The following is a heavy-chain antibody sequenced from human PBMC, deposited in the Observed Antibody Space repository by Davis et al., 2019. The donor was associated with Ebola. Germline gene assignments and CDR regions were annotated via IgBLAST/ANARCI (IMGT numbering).Heavy chain of an antibody. CDR1: GFTFSRYA. V-gene: IGHV3-64D*06. Sequence: GESLKISCSVSGFTFSRYAMHWVRQAPGRGLEYVSGISSNGDSTDYADSVKGRFTISRDNSKDTLYLQMSSLRAEDMGVYFCVKGYCSTTSCSRAIWFDFDCWGQGTLVSVSS. D-gene: IGHD2-2*01. CDR2: ISSNGDST. J-gene: IGHJ4*02. CDR3: VKGYCSTTSCSRAIWFDFDC.